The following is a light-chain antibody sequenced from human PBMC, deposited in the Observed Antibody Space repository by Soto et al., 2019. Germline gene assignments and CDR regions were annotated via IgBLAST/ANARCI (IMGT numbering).Light chain of an antibody. CDR1: QSFNSIY. CDR2: GAS. CDR3: HQYDSWT. Sequence: EVLMTQSPATLSLSPGEISTLSCRASQSFNSIYLAWYQQKPGQAPRLLIYGASSRATGIPDRFSGSGSGTDFTLTISRLEPEDFAVYYCHQYDSWTFGQGTKVDIK. V-gene: IGKV3-20*01. J-gene: IGKJ1*01.